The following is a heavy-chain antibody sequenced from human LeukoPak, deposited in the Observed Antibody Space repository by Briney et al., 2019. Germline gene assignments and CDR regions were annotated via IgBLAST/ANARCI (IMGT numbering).Heavy chain of an antibody. V-gene: IGHV6-1*01. CDR2: TYYRSKWYN. Sequence: SQTLSLTCAISGDSVSSNSAPWNWIRQSPSRGLEWLGRTYYRSKWYNDYAVSVKSRITVNPDTSKNQFSLRLNSVTPDDTAVYYCTRGGSGMTVALFDNWGQGTLVTVSS. CDR1: GDSVSSNSAP. CDR3: TRGGSGMTVALFDN. J-gene: IGHJ4*02. D-gene: IGHD4/OR15-4a*01.